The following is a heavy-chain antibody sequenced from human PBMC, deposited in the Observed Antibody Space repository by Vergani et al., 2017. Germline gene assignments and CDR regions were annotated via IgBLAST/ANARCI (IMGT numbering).Heavy chain of an antibody. D-gene: IGHD1-1*01. CDR3: ARDSMMYNWNDGPDWAFDI. J-gene: IGHJ3*02. CDR1: GFTFSSYA. Sequence: QVQLVESGGGVVQPGRSLRLSCAASGFTFSSYAMHWVRQAPGKGLEWVAVISYDGSNKYYADSVEGRFTISRDKSKNTLYLQMNSLRAEDTAVYYCARDSMMYNWNDGPDWAFDIWGQGTMVTVSS. CDR2: ISYDGSNK. V-gene: IGHV3-30-3*01.